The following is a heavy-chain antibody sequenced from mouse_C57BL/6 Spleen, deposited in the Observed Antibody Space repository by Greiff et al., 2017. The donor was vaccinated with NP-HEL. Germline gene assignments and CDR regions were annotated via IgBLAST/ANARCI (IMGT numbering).Heavy chain of an antibody. V-gene: IGHV1-69*01. CDR1: GYTFTSYW. Sequence: VQLQQSGAELVMPGASVKLSCKASGYTFTSYWMHWVKQRPGQGLEWIGEIDPSDSYTNYNHKFKGKSTLTVDKSSSTAYMQLSSLTSEDSAVYYCARGDLLLAMDYWGQGTSVTVSS. J-gene: IGHJ4*01. D-gene: IGHD2-1*01. CDR3: ARGDLLLAMDY. CDR2: IDPSDSYT.